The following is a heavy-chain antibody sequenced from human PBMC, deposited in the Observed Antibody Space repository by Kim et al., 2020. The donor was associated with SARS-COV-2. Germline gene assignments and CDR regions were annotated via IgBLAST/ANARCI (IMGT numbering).Heavy chain of an antibody. D-gene: IGHD3-3*01. CDR2: IYYSGST. CDR3: ARAGATIFGVVSAFDI. V-gene: IGHV4-31*03. J-gene: IGHJ3*02. Sequence: SETLSLTCTVSGGSISSGGYYWSWIRQHPGKGLEWIGYIYYSGSTYYNPSLKSRVTISVDTSKNQFSLKLRSVTAADTAVYYCARAGATIFGVVSAFDIWGQGTMVTVSS. CDR1: GGSISSGGYY.